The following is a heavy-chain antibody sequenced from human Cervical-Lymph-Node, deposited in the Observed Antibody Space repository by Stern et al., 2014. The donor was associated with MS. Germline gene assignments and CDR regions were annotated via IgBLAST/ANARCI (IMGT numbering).Heavy chain of an antibody. J-gene: IGHJ4*02. Sequence: EVQLVESGGGLVQPGGSLRLSCAASGFTFSSYAMSWVRQAPGKGLEWVSAISGSGGSTYYADSVKGRFTISRDNSKNTLYLQMNSLRADDTAVYYCAKDSENYDYVWGSLDYWGQGTLVTVSS. V-gene: IGHV3-23*04. CDR2: ISGSGGST. CDR3: AKDSENYDYVWGSLDY. D-gene: IGHD3-16*01. CDR1: GFTFSSYA.